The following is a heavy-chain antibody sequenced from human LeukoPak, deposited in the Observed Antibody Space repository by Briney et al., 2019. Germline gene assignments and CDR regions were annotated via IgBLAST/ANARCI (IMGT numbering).Heavy chain of an antibody. J-gene: IGHJ4*02. CDR3: AKAPRNYGSGSFIDY. CDR2: IRYDGGNQ. CDR1: GFTFSNYA. Sequence: PGGSLRLSCAASGFTFSNYAMHWVRQAPGKGLEWMAFIRYDGGNQYYVDSVKGRFTISRDNSKNTLYLQMNSLRTEDTAVYYCAKAPRNYGSGSFIDYWGQGTLVTVPS. D-gene: IGHD3-10*01. V-gene: IGHV3-30*02.